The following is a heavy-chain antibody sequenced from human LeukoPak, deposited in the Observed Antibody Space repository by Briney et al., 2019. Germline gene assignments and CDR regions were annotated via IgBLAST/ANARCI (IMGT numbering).Heavy chain of an antibody. CDR2: IKPDGSEK. CDR1: GFVFSAPY. CDR3: VRGGTYWTVS. Sequence: GGSLRLSCAASGFVFSAPYMSWVRKAPGKGLEWVATIKPDGSEKYHVDSVSGRFTISRDNTNDSLFLQMNSLRVDDTAVYYCVRGGTYWTVSWGQGTLVTVSS. J-gene: IGHJ5*01. V-gene: IGHV3-7*01.